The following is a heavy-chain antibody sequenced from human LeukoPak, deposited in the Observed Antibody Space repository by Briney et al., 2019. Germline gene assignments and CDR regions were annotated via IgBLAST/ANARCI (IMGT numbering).Heavy chain of an antibody. Sequence: PSETLSLTCAVYGGSFSGYYWSWIRQPPGKGLEWIWEINHSGSTNYNPSLKSRVTISVDTSKNQFSLKLSSVTAADTAVYYCARRKGSGSYYLSRPSSQFDYWGQGTLVTVSS. D-gene: IGHD1-26*01. CDR3: ARRKGSGSYYLSRPSSQFDY. V-gene: IGHV4-34*01. CDR1: GGSFSGYY. J-gene: IGHJ4*02. CDR2: INHSGST.